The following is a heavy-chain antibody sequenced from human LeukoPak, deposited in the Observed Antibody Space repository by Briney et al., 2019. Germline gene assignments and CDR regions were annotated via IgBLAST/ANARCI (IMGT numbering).Heavy chain of an antibody. V-gene: IGHV3-23*01. CDR2: ISGSGGNT. CDR1: GFTFSSYA. Sequence: GGSLRLSCAPSGFTFSSYAMSWVRQAPGKGLEWVSAISGSGGNTYYADSVKGRFTISRDNSKNTLYLQMNSLRAEDTAAYYCARGGILYGMDVWGQGTTVTVSS. D-gene: IGHD6-13*01. CDR3: ARGGILYGMDV. J-gene: IGHJ6*02.